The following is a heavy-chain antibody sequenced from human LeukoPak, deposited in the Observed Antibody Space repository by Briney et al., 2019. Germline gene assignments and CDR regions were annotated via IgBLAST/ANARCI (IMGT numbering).Heavy chain of an antibody. CDR2: IYYTGST. J-gene: IGHJ6*02. Sequence: SETLSLTCSVSGYSISTGDYYWSWIRQSPGKGLEWIGYIYYTGSTYYNPSLRSRVTISLDTSKNQFSLKLSSVTAADTAVYYCARDSVRRLQSQAAAGSTPYYYYGMDVWGQGTTVTVSS. CDR3: ARDSVRRLQSQAAAGSTPYYYYGMDV. V-gene: IGHV4-30-4*01. CDR1: GYSISTGDYY. D-gene: IGHD6-13*01.